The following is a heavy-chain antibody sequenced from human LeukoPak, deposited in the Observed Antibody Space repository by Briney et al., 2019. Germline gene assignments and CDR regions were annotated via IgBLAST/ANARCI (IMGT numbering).Heavy chain of an antibody. V-gene: IGHV3-23*01. J-gene: IGHJ4*02. Sequence: GGSLILSCAASGFTFCSYAMTWVRQAPGKGLEWVSTIRGSDDSTYYADSVKGRFTISRDNSKNTLYLQMNSLRAEDTAIYYCAKDTGPAAGITADYWGQGTLVTVSS. CDR1: GFTFCSYA. CDR2: IRGSDDST. CDR3: AKDTGPAAGITADY. D-gene: IGHD6-13*01.